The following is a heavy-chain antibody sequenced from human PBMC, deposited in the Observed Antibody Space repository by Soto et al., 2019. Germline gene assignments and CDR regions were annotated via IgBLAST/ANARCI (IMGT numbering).Heavy chain of an antibody. CDR1: GGSVSSNSYS. D-gene: IGHD3-10*01. CDR2: IYSTDKT. V-gene: IGHV4-39*01. J-gene: IGHJ4*02. CDR3: GRNQFGELFTGSFDS. Sequence: PSETLSLTCTVSGGSVSSNSYSWGWIRQSPGKGLEWIATIYSTDKTYYNPSLLSRVTISVDTSMNELSLRLSSVTAADTAVYYCGRNQFGELFTGSFDSWGQGTLVTVSS.